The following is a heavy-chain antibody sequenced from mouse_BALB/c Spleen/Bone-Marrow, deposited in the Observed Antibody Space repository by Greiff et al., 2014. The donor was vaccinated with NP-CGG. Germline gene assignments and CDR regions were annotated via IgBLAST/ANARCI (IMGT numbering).Heavy chain of an antibody. J-gene: IGHJ2*01. Sequence: QVQLKHSGAKLVRPGSLVKISCKASGYAFSSYWMNWVKQRPGQGLEWIGQIYPGDGDTNYNGKFKGKATLTADKSSSTAYMQLSSLTSEDSAVYFCARVRNWADYWGQGTTLTVSS. CDR2: IYPGDGDT. CDR1: GYAFSSYW. CDR3: ARVRNWADY. V-gene: IGHV1-80*01. D-gene: IGHD4-1*01.